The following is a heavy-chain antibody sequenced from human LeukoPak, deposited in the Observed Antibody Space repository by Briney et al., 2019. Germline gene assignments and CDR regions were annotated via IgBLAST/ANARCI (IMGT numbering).Heavy chain of an antibody. CDR3: AKGQELDDGVFDS. CDR2: IRSNGDTT. D-gene: IGHD1-1*01. J-gene: IGHJ4*02. CDR1: GFSFSSYS. Sequence: GDSLRLSCAASGFSFSSYSMTWVRQAPGKGLEWVSTIRSNGDTTYNADSVKGRFTISRDNSKNTLYLELNSLRVEDTATFYCAKGQELDDGVFDSWGQGTMVTVSS. V-gene: IGHV3-23*01.